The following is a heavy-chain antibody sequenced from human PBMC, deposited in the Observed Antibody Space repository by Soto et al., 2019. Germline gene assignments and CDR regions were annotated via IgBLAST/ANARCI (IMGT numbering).Heavy chain of an antibody. CDR2: IYYSGST. D-gene: IGHD3-3*01. CDR3: ARVKIFGVDPIDY. Sequence: SETLSLTCTVSGGSVSSGSYYWSWIRQPPGKGLEWIGYIYYSGSTNYNPSLKSRVTISVDTSKNQFSLKLSSVTAADTAVYYYARVKIFGVDPIDYWGQGTLVTVSS. V-gene: IGHV4-61*01. CDR1: GGSVSSGSYY. J-gene: IGHJ4*02.